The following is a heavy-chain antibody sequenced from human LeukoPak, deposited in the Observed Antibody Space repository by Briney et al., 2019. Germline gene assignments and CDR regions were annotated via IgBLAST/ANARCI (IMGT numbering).Heavy chain of an antibody. J-gene: IGHJ5*02. Sequence: SETLSLTCTVSGGSISGYYWSWIRQPPGKGLEWIGYIYYSGSTNYNPSLKSRVTISVDTSKNQFSLKLSSVTAADTAVYYCASAYHYDILTGYPKDRVNWFDPWGQGTLVTVSS. CDR3: ASAYHYDILTGYPKDRVNWFDP. CDR2: IYYSGST. V-gene: IGHV4-59*12. D-gene: IGHD3-9*01. CDR1: GGSISGYY.